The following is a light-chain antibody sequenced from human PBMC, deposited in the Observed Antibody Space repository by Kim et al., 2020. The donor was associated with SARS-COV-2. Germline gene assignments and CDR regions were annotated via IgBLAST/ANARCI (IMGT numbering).Light chain of an antibody. CDR1: PSIGIN. CDR2: DAA. CDR3: QQHNMLPPAPS. Sequence: PGEGATLSCRASPSIGINLAWYQQTRGQATRLLIYDAAIRATGIPDGFSGSGSGTDFTLTISSLDPEDFAVYFCQQHNMLPPAPSFGGWTKVDIK. V-gene: IGKV3-11*01. J-gene: IGKJ4*01.